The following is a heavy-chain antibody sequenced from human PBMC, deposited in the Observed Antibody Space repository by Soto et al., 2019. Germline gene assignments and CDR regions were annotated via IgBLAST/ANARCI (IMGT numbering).Heavy chain of an antibody. V-gene: IGHV1-69*06. Sequence: QVQLVQSGAEVKTPGSSLKVSCKVSGSRFSNYVISWVRQAPGHGLEWLGRSNPIFNSTKYAQNFQGRVTITADKSTSTASLELSSLRSDDTAVYYCAREGRGKKAGYNGLVSLGYWGQGTLVTVSS. D-gene: IGHD2-2*02. J-gene: IGHJ4*02. CDR3: AREGRGKKAGYNGLVSLGY. CDR1: GSRFSNYV. CDR2: SNPIFNST.